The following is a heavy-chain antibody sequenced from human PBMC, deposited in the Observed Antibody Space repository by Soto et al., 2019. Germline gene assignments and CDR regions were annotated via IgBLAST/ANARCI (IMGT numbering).Heavy chain of an antibody. CDR1: GFTFSSYA. V-gene: IGHV3-23*01. J-gene: IGHJ4*02. D-gene: IGHD3-22*01. Sequence: GGSLRLSCAASGFTFSSYAMSWVRQAPGKGLEWVSAISGSGGSTYYADSVKGRFTISRDNSKNTLYLQMNSLRAEDTAVYYCAKDSSGMIVVVITDYFDYWGQGTLVTVSS. CDR3: AKDSSGMIVVVITDYFDY. CDR2: ISGSGGST.